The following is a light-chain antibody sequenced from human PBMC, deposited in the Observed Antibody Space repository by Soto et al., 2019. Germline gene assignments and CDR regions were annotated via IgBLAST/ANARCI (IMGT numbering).Light chain of an antibody. V-gene: IGLV2-23*02. Sequence: QSVLTQPASVSGSPGQSINISCTGTSSDVGSYNLVSWYQQHPGKVPKLMIFEVSKRPSGVSNRFSGSKSGDTASLTISGLQAEDEADYYCCSYAGSSTFYVFGTGTKVTVL. CDR2: EVS. J-gene: IGLJ1*01. CDR3: CSYAGSSTFYV. CDR1: SSDVGSYNL.